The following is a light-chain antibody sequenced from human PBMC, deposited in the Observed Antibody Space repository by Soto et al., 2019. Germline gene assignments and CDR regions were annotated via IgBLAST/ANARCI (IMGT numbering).Light chain of an antibody. CDR2: AAS. CDR3: QQSYSTPPFP. Sequence: DIQMTQSPSSLSASVGDRVTITCRASQSISSYLNWYQQKPGKAPKLLIYAASSLQSGVPSRFSGRGSGTDFTLTIISLQPEDFATYYCQQSYSTPPFPFGPGTKVDIK. V-gene: IGKV1-39*01. J-gene: IGKJ3*01. CDR1: QSISSY.